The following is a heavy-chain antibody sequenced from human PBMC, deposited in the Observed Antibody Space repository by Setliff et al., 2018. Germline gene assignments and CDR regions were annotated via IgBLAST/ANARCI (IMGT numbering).Heavy chain of an antibody. CDR2: IYSSGST. CDR3: AGESRYYYDNLGTLDY. V-gene: IGHV4-30-4*08. CDR1: GGSISSGDYY. J-gene: IGHJ4*02. Sequence: TLSLTCTVSGGSISSGDYYWSWIRQPPGKGLEWIGYIYSSGSTYYNPSLKSRVSISVDTSKNQFSLKLSSVTAADTAVYYCAGESRYYYDNLGTLDYWGQGTLVTVSS. D-gene: IGHD3-22*01.